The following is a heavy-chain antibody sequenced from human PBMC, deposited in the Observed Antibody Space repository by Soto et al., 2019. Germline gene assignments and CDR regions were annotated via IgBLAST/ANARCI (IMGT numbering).Heavy chain of an antibody. V-gene: IGHV1-69*01. CDR1: RDTFNKYA. J-gene: IGHJ6*02. CDR3: ARGETYLGV. D-gene: IGHD3-16*01. Sequence: QVQLVQSGAEVKKPGSSVKVSCKTSRDTFNKYAFNWVRQAPGQGLEWMGWIIPIFSSRNYAEKFQGRVTITADDSTSTAYIELRSLRFEDTAVYYCARGETYLGVWGQGITVTVSS. CDR2: IIPIFSSR.